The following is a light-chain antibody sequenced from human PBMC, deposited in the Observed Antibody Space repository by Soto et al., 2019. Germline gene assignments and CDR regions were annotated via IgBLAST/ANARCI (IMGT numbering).Light chain of an antibody. J-gene: IGLJ1*01. CDR2: GHN. Sequence: QSVLTQPPSVSGAPGQRVTISCTGSTTNIGAGYEVHWYQQRPGTAPKLLVSGHNIRPSGVPDRFYGSKSGTSASLAITGLQAEDEADYYCSSYTNINTRACVFGTGTKLTVL. V-gene: IGLV1-40*01. CDR3: SSYTNINTRACV. CDR1: TTNIGAGYE.